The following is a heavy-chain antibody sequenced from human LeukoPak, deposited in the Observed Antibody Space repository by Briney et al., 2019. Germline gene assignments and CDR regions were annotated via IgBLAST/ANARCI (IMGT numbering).Heavy chain of an antibody. V-gene: IGHV1-18*01. CDR1: GYTFTSYG. Sequence: ASVKVSCKASGYTFTSYGISWVRQAPGQGLEWMGWISAYNGNTNYAQKLQGRVTMTTDTSTSTAYMELRSLRSDDTAVYYCARDWGGIVVVPAAILVARPFDHWGQGTLVTVSS. D-gene: IGHD2-2*01. CDR3: ARDWGGIVVVPAAILVARPFDH. CDR2: ISAYNGNT. J-gene: IGHJ4*02.